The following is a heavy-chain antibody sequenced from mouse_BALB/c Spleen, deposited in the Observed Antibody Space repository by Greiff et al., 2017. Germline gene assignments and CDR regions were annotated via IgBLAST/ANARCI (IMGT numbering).Heavy chain of an antibody. CDR1: GFTFSSYT. Sequence: EVKLMESGGGLVKPGGSLKLSCAASGFTFSSYTMSWVRQTPEKRLEWVATISSGGSYTYYPDSVKGRFTISRDNAKNTLYLQMSSLKSEDTAMYYCTRVGGWPYYFDYWGQGTTLTVSS. V-gene: IGHV5-6-4*01. D-gene: IGHD2-3*01. J-gene: IGHJ2*01. CDR3: TRVGGWPYYFDY. CDR2: ISSGGSYT.